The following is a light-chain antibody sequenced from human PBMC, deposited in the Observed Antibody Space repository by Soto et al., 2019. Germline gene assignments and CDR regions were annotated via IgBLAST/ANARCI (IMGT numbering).Light chain of an antibody. V-gene: IGLV2-14*03. J-gene: IGLJ1*01. CDR3: SSYPVCSTYV. CDR1: SSDIGGYNY. Sequence: QSALTQPASVSGSPGQSITISCTGTSSDIGGYNYVSWYRQHPGKAPQLMIYDVTNRPSGVSNRFSGSKSGNTASLTISGLRTEDEADYFCSSYPVCSTYVFGNGTKVTVL. CDR2: DVT.